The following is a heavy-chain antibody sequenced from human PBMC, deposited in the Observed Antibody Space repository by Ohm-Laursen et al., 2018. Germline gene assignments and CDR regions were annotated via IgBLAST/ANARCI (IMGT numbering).Heavy chain of an antibody. D-gene: IGHD3-22*01. V-gene: IGHV4-4*07. Sequence: TLSLTCTVSGGSISSYYWSWIRQPAGKGLEWIGRIYTSGSTNYNPSLKSRVTMSVDTSKNQFSLKLSSVTAADTAVYYCARSTGKKTYYYDSSGRFDYWGQGTLVTVSS. CDR2: IYTSGST. J-gene: IGHJ4*02. CDR3: ARSTGKKTYYYDSSGRFDY. CDR1: GGSISSYY.